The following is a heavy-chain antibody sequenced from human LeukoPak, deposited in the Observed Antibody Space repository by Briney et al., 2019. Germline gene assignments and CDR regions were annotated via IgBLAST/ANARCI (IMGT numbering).Heavy chain of an antibody. J-gene: IGHJ4*02. D-gene: IGHD3-22*01. CDR3: AKTYYYDSSGYLGY. CDR2: ISYDGSNK. CDR1: GFTFSSYG. Sequence: GGSLRLSCAASGFTFSSYGMHWARQAPGKGLEWVAVISYDGSNKYYADSVKGRFTISRDNSKNTLYLQMNSLRAEDTAVYYCAKTYYYDSSGYLGYWGQGTLVTVSS. V-gene: IGHV3-30*18.